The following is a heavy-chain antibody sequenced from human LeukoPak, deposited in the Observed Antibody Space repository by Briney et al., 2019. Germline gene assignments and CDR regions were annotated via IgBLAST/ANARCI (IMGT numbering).Heavy chain of an antibody. V-gene: IGHV1-2*02. D-gene: IGHD3-10*01. CDR3: ATVLLRVRGWHHIDY. J-gene: IGHJ4*02. CDR2: INPNSGGT. Sequence: GASVKVSCKASGYTFTGYYMHWVRQAPGQGLEWMGWINPNSGGTNYAQKFQGRVTMTRDTSISTAYMELSRLRSEDTAVYYCATVLLRVRGWHHIDYWGQGTLVTVSS. CDR1: GYTFTGYY.